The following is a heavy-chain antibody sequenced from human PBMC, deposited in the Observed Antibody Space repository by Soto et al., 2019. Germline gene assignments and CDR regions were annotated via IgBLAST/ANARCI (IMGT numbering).Heavy chain of an antibody. D-gene: IGHD3-3*01. CDR1: GYSFTSYW. J-gene: IGHJ4*02. CDR2: IYPGDSDT. Sequence: PGESLKIACKGSGYSFTSYWIGWVRQMPGKGLEWMGIIYPGDSDTRYSPSFQGQVTISADKSISTAYLQWSSLKASDTAMYYCARQSSYDFWSGWALTTRVPGNFDYWGQGTLVTVSS. V-gene: IGHV5-51*01. CDR3: ARQSSYDFWSGWALTTRVPGNFDY.